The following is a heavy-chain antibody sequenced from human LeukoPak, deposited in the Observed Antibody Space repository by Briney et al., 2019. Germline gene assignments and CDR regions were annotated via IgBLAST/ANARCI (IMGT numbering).Heavy chain of an antibody. V-gene: IGHV4-59*01. CDR1: GGSISSYY. J-gene: IGHJ5*02. D-gene: IGHD5-18*01. Sequence: SETLSLTCTASGGSISSYYWSWIRQPPGKGLEWIGYIYYSGSTNYNPSLKSRVTISVDTSKNQFSLKLSSVTAADTAVYYCARGGTNGYSYGYGGRNWFDPWGQGTLVTVSS. CDR2: IYYSGST. CDR3: ARGGTNGYSYGYGGRNWFDP.